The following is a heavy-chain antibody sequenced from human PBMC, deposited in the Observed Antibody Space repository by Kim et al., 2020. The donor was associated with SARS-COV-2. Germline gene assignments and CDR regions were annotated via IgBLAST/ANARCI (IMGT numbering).Heavy chain of an antibody. CDR2: ISGSGGST. CDR3: AKDHQISARQIVVVTVGPYIFDY. Sequence: GGSLRLSCAASGFTFSSYAMSWVRQAPGKGLEWVSAISGSGGSTYYADSVKGRFTISRDNSKNTLYLQMNSLRAEDTAVYYCAKDHQISARQIVVVTVGPYIFDYWGQGTLVTVSS. CDR1: GFTFSSYA. D-gene: IGHD2-21*02. V-gene: IGHV3-23*01. J-gene: IGHJ4*02.